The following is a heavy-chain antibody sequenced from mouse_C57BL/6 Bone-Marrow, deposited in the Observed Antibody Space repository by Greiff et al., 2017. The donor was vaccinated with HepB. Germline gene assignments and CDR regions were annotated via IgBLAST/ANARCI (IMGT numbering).Heavy chain of an antibody. D-gene: IGHD3-3*01. CDR3: ARGGLVGAY. V-gene: IGHV1-50*01. CDR1: GYTFTSYW. Sequence: QVQLQQPGAELVKPGASVKLSCKASGYTFTSYWMQWVKQRPGQGLEWIGEIDPSDSYTNYNQKFKGKATLTVDTSSSTAYMQLSSLTSEDSAVYYCARGGLVGAYWGQGTLVTVSA. CDR2: IDPSDSYT. J-gene: IGHJ3*01.